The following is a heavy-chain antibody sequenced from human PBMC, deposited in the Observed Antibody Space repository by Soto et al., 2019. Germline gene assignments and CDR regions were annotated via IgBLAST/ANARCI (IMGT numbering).Heavy chain of an antibody. Sequence: ASVKVSCKASGYTFTSYGISWVRQAPGQGLEWMGWISAYNSNTNYAQKLQGRVTMTTDTSTSTAYMELRSLRSDDTAVYYCARDDAMVRAFSVDYWGQGTLVTVSS. CDR2: ISAYNSNT. CDR3: ARDDAMVRAFSVDY. D-gene: IGHD3-10*01. J-gene: IGHJ4*02. CDR1: GYTFTSYG. V-gene: IGHV1-18*01.